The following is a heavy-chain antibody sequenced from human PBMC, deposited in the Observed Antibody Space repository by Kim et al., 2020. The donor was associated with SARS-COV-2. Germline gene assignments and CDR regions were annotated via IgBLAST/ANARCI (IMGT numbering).Heavy chain of an antibody. CDR2: IYYSGST. D-gene: IGHD3-3*01. Sequence: SETLSLTCTVSGGSISSYYWSWIRQPPGKGLEWIGYIYYSGSTNYNPSLKSRVTISVATSKNQFSLKLSSVTAADTAVYYCARAGEYYDFWSGYYRAFFDIWGQGTMGTVSS. CDR3: ARAGEYYDFWSGYYRAFFDI. J-gene: IGHJ3*02. CDR1: GGSISSYY. V-gene: IGHV4-59*13.